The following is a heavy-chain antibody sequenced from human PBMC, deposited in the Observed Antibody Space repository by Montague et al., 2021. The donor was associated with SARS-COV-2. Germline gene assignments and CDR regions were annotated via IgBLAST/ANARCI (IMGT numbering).Heavy chain of an antibody. V-gene: IGHV4-34*01. CDR1: GGSFSGYY. CDR3: ARVRYYGSGTSLGMDV. J-gene: IGHJ6*02. D-gene: IGHD3-10*01. Sequence: TLSLTCAVYGGSFSGYYWNWIRQPPGKGLEWIGEINHSGSTNYNPSLKSRVTISVDTSKNQFSLKLSSVTAADTAVYYCARVRYYGSGTSLGMDVWGQGTTVTVSS. CDR2: INHSGST.